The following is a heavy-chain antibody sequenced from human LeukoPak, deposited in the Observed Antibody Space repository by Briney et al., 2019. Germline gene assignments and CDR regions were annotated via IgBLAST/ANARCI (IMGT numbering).Heavy chain of an antibody. CDR3: ARDSLPYYYDSSGYYPDAFDI. CDR1: GFTFSSYS. V-gene: IGHV3-21*01. D-gene: IGHD3-22*01. Sequence: GGSLRLSCAASGFTFSSYSMNWVRQAPGKGLEWVSSISSSSSYIYYADSVKGRFTISRDNAKNSLYLQMNSLRAEDTAVYYCARDSLPYYYDSSGYYPDAFDIWGQGTMVTVS. J-gene: IGHJ3*02. CDR2: ISSSSSYI.